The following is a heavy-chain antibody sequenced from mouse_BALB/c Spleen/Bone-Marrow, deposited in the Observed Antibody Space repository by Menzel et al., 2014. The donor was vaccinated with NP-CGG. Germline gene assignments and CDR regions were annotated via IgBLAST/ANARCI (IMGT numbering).Heavy chain of an antibody. Sequence: EVQLQQSGTVLARPGASVKMSCKASGYTFTSYWMHWVKQRPGQGLEWIGAIYPGNSDTSYNQKFKGKAKLTAVTSTSTAYMELSSLTNEDSAVYYCTRFLYGSSIYYAMDYWGQGTSVTVSS. V-gene: IGHV1-5*01. J-gene: IGHJ4*01. D-gene: IGHD1-1*01. CDR2: IYPGNSDT. CDR1: GYTFTSYW. CDR3: TRFLYGSSIYYAMDY.